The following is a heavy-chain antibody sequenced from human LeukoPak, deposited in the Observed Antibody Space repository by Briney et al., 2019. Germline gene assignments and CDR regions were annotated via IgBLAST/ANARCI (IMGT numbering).Heavy chain of an antibody. Sequence: GESLKISCEASGYTFSNYWTGWVRQMPGKGLEWMGMTYPDDSNTIYSPSFQGQVTISADKSISTAYLQWSSLKASDTAMYYCARSRDSSGYYYLIWGRGTLVTVSS. J-gene: IGHJ4*02. CDR3: ARSRDSSGYYYLI. CDR2: TYPDDSNT. D-gene: IGHD3-22*01. CDR1: GYTFSNYW. V-gene: IGHV5-51*01.